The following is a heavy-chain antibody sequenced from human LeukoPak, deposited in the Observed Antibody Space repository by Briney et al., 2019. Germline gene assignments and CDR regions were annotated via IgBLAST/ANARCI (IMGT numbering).Heavy chain of an antibody. Sequence: PSETLSLTCTVSGGSISSYYWSWIRQPPGKGLEWVGYIYYSGSTNYNPSLKSRVTISVDTSKNQFSLKLSSVTAADTAVYYCARDKVNWYFDLWGRGTLVTVSS. J-gene: IGHJ2*01. CDR2: IYYSGST. CDR3: ARDKVNWYFDL. V-gene: IGHV4-59*01. CDR1: GGSISSYY.